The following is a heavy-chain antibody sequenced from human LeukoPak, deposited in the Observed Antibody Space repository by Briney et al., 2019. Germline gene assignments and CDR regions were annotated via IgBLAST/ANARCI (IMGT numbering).Heavy chain of an antibody. CDR3: ARSLARPLWFGELNAYYFDY. CDR2: MNPNSGNT. CDR1: GGTFSSYA. V-gene: IGHV1-8*02. D-gene: IGHD3-10*01. Sequence: GASVTVSFKASGGTFSSYAISWVRQATGQGLEWMGWMNPNSGNTGYAQKFQGRVTMTWNTSINTAYMDLSSLRSEDTAVYYCARSLARPLWFGELNAYYFDYWGQGTLVTVSS. J-gene: IGHJ4*02.